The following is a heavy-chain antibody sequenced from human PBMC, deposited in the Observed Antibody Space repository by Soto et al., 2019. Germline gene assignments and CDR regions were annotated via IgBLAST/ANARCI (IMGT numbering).Heavy chain of an antibody. CDR2: AYPSSGTA. CDR1: GFRFASCH. J-gene: IGHJ4*02. V-gene: IGHV1-46*01. Sequence: ASVKVSCKGSGFRFASCHIHGLRQAPGQGLEWIAIAYPSSGTATYAQKFRHRVTLTSDMSSSTLYMEMTSLTSEDSAVYYCGGDLGACSVDYWGQGTLVTVSS. CDR3: GGDLGACSVDY. D-gene: IGHD2-21*02.